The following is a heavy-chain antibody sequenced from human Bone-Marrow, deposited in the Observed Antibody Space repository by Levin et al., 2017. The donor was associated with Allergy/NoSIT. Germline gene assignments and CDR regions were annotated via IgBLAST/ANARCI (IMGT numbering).Heavy chain of an antibody. CDR1: GFSFSDYY. Sequence: GGSLRLSCAASGFSFSDYYMDWVRQAPGRGLEWVGRIRNKANNHLTHYAASVKGRFTISRDASKSSLYLQMDSLETADTAVYYCTREDVGGVFDVWGQGSLVTVST. CDR2: IRNKANNHLT. V-gene: IGHV3-72*01. D-gene: IGHD3-16*01. CDR3: TREDVGGVFDV. J-gene: IGHJ4*02.